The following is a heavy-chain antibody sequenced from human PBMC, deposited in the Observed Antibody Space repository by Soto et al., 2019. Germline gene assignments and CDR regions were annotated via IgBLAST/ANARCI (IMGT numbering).Heavy chain of an antibody. V-gene: IGHV4-39*01. D-gene: IGHD2-15*01. CDR1: GGSISSSSYY. CDR3: ARHLRYCSGGSCYAVYYYGMDV. J-gene: IGHJ6*02. CDR2: IYYSGSA. Sequence: SETLSLTYTVSGGSISSSSYYWGWIRQPPGKGLEWIGSIYYSGSAYYNPSLKSRVTISVDTSKNQFSLKLSSVTAADTAVYNCARHLRYCSGGSCYAVYYYGMDVWGQGTTVTVSS.